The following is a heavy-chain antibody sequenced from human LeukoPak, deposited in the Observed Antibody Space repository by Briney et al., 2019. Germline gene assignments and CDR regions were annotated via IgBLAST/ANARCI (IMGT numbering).Heavy chain of an antibody. D-gene: IGHD2-8*01. CDR1: GFTLSSYA. CDR3: AKGERRIRFVRPYYFDY. Sequence: GGSLRLSCAASGFTLSSYAMSGVRQAPGKGLEGVSAISGSGGSTYYADSVKGRFTISRDNSKNTLYLQTNSLRAEDTAVYYCAKGERRIRFVRPYYFDYWGQGTLVTVSS. J-gene: IGHJ4*02. V-gene: IGHV3-23*01. CDR2: ISGSGGST.